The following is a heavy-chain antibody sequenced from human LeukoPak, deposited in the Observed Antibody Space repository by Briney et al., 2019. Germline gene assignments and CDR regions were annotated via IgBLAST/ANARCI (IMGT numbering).Heavy chain of an antibody. V-gene: IGHV4-59*01. CDR3: ARVAVAGTIWGTVDY. CDR2: IYYSGST. D-gene: IGHD6-19*01. Sequence: PSETLSLTCTVSGGSISSYYWSWIRQPPGKGLEWIGYIYYSGSTNYNPSLKSRVTISVDTSKNQFSLKLSSVTAADTAVYYCARVAVAGTIWGTVDYWGQGTLVTVSS. CDR1: GGSISSYY. J-gene: IGHJ4*02.